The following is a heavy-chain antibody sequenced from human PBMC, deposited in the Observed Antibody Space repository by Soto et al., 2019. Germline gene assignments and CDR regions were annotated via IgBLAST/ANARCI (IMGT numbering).Heavy chain of an antibody. D-gene: IGHD6-6*01. CDR2: ISYDGSNK. V-gene: IGHV3-30-3*01. J-gene: IGHJ4*02. CDR3: ARDEYPGVY. Sequence: GGSLRLSCAASGFTFSSYAMHWVRQAPGRGLEWVAVISYDGSNKYYADSVRGRFTISRDNSKNTLYLQMNSLKTEDTAVYYCARDEYPGVYWGQGTLVTVSS. CDR1: GFTFSSYA.